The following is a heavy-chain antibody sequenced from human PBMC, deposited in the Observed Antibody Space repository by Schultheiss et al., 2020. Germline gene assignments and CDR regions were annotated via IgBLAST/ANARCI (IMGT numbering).Heavy chain of an antibody. Sequence: GGSLRLSCTASGFTVSSNYMSWVRQAPGKGLEWVSAISGSGGSTYYADSVKGRFTISRDNSKNTLYLQMNSLRAEDTAVYYCAKDRREWELLFLFDYWGQGTLVTVSS. V-gene: IGHV3-23*01. J-gene: IGHJ4*02. CDR3: AKDRREWELLFLFDY. D-gene: IGHD1-26*01. CDR1: GFTVSSNY. CDR2: ISGSGGST.